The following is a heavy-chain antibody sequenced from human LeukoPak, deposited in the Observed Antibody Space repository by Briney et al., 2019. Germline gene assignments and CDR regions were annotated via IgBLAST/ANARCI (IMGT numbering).Heavy chain of an antibody. Sequence: GGSLRLSCAASGFTVSSNYMSWVRQAPGKGLEYVSAISSNGGSTYYANSVKGRFTISRDNSKNTLYLQMGSLRGEDMAVYYCARDYGGATGVDYWGQGTLVTVSS. CDR1: GFTVSSNY. J-gene: IGHJ4*02. D-gene: IGHD1-26*01. CDR3: ARDYGGATGVDY. CDR2: ISSNGGST. V-gene: IGHV3-64*01.